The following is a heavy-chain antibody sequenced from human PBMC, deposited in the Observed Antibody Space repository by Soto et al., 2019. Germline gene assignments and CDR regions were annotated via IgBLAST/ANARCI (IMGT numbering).Heavy chain of an antibody. V-gene: IGHV4-39*07. D-gene: IGHD6-13*01. CDR3: ARYNAASGTYYFDF. Sequence: PSETLSLTCTVSGDSITSNSYFWAWVRQPPGKGPEWIGEINHRGSANYNPSLKSRVTISVDISKSQFSLRLASVTAADTAVYYCARYNAASGTYYFDFWGQGALVTVSS. CDR2: INHRGSA. J-gene: IGHJ4*02. CDR1: GDSITSNSYF.